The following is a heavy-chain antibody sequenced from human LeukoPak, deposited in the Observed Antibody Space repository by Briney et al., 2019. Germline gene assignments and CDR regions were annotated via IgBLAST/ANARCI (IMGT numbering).Heavy chain of an antibody. CDR1: GYTFTSYG. CDR3: ARDRGLHLGELSLYVY. CDR2: ISAYNGNT. J-gene: IGHJ4*02. V-gene: IGHV1-18*01. D-gene: IGHD3-16*02. Sequence: ASVKVSCKASGYTFTSYGISWVRQAPGQGLEWMGWISAYNGNTNYAQKLQGRVTMTTDTSTSTAYMELRSLRSDDTAVYYCARDRGLHLGELSLYVYWGQGTLVTVSS.